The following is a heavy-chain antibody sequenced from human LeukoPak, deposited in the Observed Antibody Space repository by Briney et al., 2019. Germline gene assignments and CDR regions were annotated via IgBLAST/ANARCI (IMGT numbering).Heavy chain of an antibody. V-gene: IGHV3-23*01. CDR2: ISGSGDTT. CDR1: GFTFSSYA. J-gene: IGHJ4*02. D-gene: IGHD2-2*01. Sequence: GGSLRLPCAASGFTFSSYAMNWVRQAPGKGLEWVSFISGSGDTTYYADSAKGRFTISRDSSKNTLYLQMNSLRAEDTAVYYCAKSRGESRGASNYWGQGTLVTVSS. CDR3: AKSRGESRGASNY.